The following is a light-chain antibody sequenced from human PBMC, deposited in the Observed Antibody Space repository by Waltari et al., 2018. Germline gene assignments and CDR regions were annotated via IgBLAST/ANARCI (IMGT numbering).Light chain of an antibody. V-gene: IGKV3-20*01. CDR3: HQYDSSFWT. CDR1: QSLPNNY. CDR2: GVS. J-gene: IGKJ1*01. Sequence: EIVLTQSPGPVSLSPGERVTLSCRASQSLPNNYLGWYQQKPGRAPRLLIYGVSSRPSGIPDRYSGSGSGTDFSLTISRLVPEDFAVYYCHQYDSSFWTFGQGTKVEIK.